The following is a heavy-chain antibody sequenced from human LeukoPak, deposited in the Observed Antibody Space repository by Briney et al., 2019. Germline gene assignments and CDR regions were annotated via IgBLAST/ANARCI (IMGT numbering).Heavy chain of an antibody. J-gene: IGHJ4*02. CDR2: IKQDGSEK. D-gene: IGHD4-17*01. V-gene: IGHV3-7*01. CDR1: GFTFSSYW. CDR3: ARGTTVTTGSYYFDY. Sequence: PGGSLRLSCAASGFTFSSYWMSWVRQAPGKGLEWVANIKQDGSEKYYVDSVKGRFTISRDNAKNSLYLQMNSLRAEDTAVYYCARGTTVTTGSYYFDYWGQGTLVTVSS.